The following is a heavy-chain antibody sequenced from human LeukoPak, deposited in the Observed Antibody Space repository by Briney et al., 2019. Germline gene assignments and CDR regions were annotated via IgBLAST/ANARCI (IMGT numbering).Heavy chain of an antibody. J-gene: IGHJ4*02. D-gene: IGHD6-25*01. CDR1: GGSISSSSYY. V-gene: IGHV4-61*01. CDR2: IYYSGST. Sequence: SETLSLTCTVSGGSISSSSYYWSWIRQPPGKGLEWIGYIYYSGSTNYNPSLKSRVTISVDTSKNQFSLKLSSVTAADTAVYYCARKRDEFDYWGQGTLVTVSS. CDR3: ARKRDEFDY.